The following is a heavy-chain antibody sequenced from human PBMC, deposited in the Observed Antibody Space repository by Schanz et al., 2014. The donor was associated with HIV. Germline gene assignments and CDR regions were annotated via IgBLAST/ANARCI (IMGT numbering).Heavy chain of an antibody. J-gene: IGHJ4*02. V-gene: IGHV3-30*18. CDR2: ISNDGRNK. CDR1: GFIFSKYG. Sequence: GQLVESGGGGVQPGRSLRLSCAVSGFIFSKYGMHWVRPGPGKGLGWGAVISNDGRNKYYADSVKGRFTIARDNSKNTLYLQMNSLRAEDTAVYYCAKGLRQWLVLGGSDYWGQGTLVTVSS. CDR3: AKGLRQWLVLGGSDY. D-gene: IGHD6-19*01.